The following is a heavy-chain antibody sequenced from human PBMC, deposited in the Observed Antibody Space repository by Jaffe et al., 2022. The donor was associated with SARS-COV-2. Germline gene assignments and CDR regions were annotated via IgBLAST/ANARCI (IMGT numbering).Heavy chain of an antibody. D-gene: IGHD3-22*01. V-gene: IGHV3-30*04. J-gene: IGHJ4*02. CDR2: ISYDGSNK. CDR1: GFTVSSYA. CDR3: ARAYGTYQDGSLMGY. Sequence: QVQLVESGGGVVQPGRSLRLSCAASGFTVSSYAMHWVRQAPGKGLEWVAVISYDGSNKYYADSVKGRFTISGDNSKNTLYLQMNSLRAEDTAMYYCARAYGTYQDGSLMGYWGQGTLVTVSS.